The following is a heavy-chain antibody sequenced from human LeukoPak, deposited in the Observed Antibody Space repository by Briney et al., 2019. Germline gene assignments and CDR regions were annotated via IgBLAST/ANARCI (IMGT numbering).Heavy chain of an antibody. D-gene: IGHD5-18*01. CDR3: ARDGYSYGYPFDY. CDR2: TNHSGST. Sequence: PSETLSLTCAVYGGSFSGYYWSWIRQPPGKGLEWIGETNHSGSTNYNPSLKSRVTISVDTSKNQFSLKLSSVTAADTAVYYCARDGYSYGYPFDYWGQGTLVTVSS. CDR1: GGSFSGYY. J-gene: IGHJ4*02. V-gene: IGHV4-34*01.